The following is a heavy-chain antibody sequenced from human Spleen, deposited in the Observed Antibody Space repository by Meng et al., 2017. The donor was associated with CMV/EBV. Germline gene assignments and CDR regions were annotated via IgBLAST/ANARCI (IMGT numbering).Heavy chain of an antibody. CDR1: GFTFSDYY. J-gene: IGHJ3*02. Sequence: GGSLRLSCAASGFTFSDYYMNWIRQAPGKGLVWVSRIDSDGTNTNYADSVKGRFTISRDNAKNTLYLQMNSLRAEDTAVYYCARTLFNSWDAFDIWGQGTMVTVSS. V-gene: IGHV3-74*01. CDR3: ARTLFNSWDAFDI. D-gene: IGHD2/OR15-2a*01. CDR2: IDSDGTNT.